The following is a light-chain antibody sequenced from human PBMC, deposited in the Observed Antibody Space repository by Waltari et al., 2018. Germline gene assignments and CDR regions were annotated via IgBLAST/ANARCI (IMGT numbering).Light chain of an antibody. Sequence: EVVLTQSPAILSLSPGERATLSCRASQSVRTFVAWYQQKPGQAPRLLIYEASTRATGIPARFSGSGSGTDFTLTISSLEPEDFAVYYCQQRSDWLTFGGGTRVEIK. J-gene: IGKJ4*01. CDR2: EAS. V-gene: IGKV3-11*01. CDR1: QSVRTF. CDR3: QQRSDWLT.